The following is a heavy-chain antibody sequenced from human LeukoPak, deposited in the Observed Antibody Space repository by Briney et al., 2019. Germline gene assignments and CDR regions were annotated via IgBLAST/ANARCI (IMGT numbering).Heavy chain of an antibody. V-gene: IGHV3-21*01. J-gene: IGHJ3*02. CDR3: ARDVVGATGAFDI. CDR1: GFTYSSYS. Sequence: GGSLRLXCAASGFTYSSYSMNWVRLAPGKGLEWVSSISSSSSYIYYADSVKGRFTISRDNAKNSLYLQMNSLRAEDTAVYYCARDVVGATGAFDIWGQGTMVTVSS. CDR2: ISSSSSYI. D-gene: IGHD1-26*01.